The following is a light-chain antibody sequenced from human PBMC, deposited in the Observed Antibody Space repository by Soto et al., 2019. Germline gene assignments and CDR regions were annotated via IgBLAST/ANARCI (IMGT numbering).Light chain of an antibody. J-gene: IGKJ4*01. V-gene: IGKV3-20*01. CDR3: QQYGTTPLT. Sequence: EIVLTQSPGTLSLSPGERITLSCRASQSVPRSFLAWYQQKPGQAPRLLIYGASSRATDIPDRFSGSGSGTDFTLTISRLEPEDFAVYYCQQYGTTPLTFGGGTKVEIK. CDR2: GAS. CDR1: QSVPRSF.